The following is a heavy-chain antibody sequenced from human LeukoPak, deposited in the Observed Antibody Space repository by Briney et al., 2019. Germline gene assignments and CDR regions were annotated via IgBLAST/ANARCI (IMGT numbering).Heavy chain of an antibody. Sequence: GGSLRLSCAASGFTFSSYWMSWVRQAPGKGLEWVANIKQDGSEKYYVDSVKGRFTISRDNAKNSLYLQMNSLRAEDTAIYYCAKDRGRSKYYIDVWGRGTMVTVSS. V-gene: IGHV3-7*04. D-gene: IGHD3-10*01. CDR2: IKQDGSEK. J-gene: IGHJ6*03. CDR1: GFTFSSYW. CDR3: AKDRGRSKYYIDV.